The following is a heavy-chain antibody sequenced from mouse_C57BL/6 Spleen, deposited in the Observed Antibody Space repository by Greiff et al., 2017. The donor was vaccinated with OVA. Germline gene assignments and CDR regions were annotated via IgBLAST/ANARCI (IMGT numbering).Heavy chain of an antibody. CDR2: IRLKSDNYAT. CDR3: TVGYYSYWYFDV. D-gene: IGHD2-3*01. V-gene: IGHV6-3*01. J-gene: IGHJ1*03. Sequence: EVHLVESGGGLVQPGGSMKLSCVASGFTFSNYWMNWVRQSPEKGLEWVAQIRLKSDNYATHYAESVKGRFTISRDDSKSSVYLQMNNLRAEDTGIYYCTVGYYSYWYFDVWGTGTTVTVSS. CDR1: GFTFSNYW.